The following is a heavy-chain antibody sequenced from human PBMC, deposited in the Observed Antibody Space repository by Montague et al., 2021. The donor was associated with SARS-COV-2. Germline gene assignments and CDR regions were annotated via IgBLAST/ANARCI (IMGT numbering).Heavy chain of an antibody. Sequence: SLRLSCAASGFTFSSHDMHWVRQSPGKGLQWVSAIGTAGDTYYEGSVEXRCTISREDAKSSLSLQMTSLTAGDTAVYYCARAHADSVYHFWSGSVTSTSLDVWGKGTAVTVSS. V-gene: IGHV3-13*01. J-gene: IGHJ6*04. CDR2: IGTAGDT. CDR1: GFTFSSHD. CDR3: ARAHADSVYHFWSGSVTSTSLDV. D-gene: IGHD3-3*01.